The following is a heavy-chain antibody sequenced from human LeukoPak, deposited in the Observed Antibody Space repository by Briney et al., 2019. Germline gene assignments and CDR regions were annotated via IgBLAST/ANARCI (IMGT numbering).Heavy chain of an antibody. CDR3: ARGLDCDFWSGYPTHFDY. D-gene: IGHD3-3*01. J-gene: IGHJ4*02. V-gene: IGHV4-39*07. Sequence: SETLSLTCTVSGGSISNTNYYWGWIRQPPGKGLEWIGSINYSGTTYYNPSLKSRLTISVDTSKNQFSLKLSSVTAADTAVYYCARGLDCDFWSGYPTHFDYWGQGTLVTVSS. CDR2: INYSGTT. CDR1: GGSISNTNYY.